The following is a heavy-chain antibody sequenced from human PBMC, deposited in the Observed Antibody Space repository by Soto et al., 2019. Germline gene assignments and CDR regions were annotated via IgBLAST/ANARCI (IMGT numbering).Heavy chain of an antibody. CDR1: RGSITSFY. CDR2: ISYTGKT. CDR3: AREGNGWYYSDY. J-gene: IGHJ4*02. Sequence: PSETLSLTCTVSRGSITSFYWSWVRQTPGKGLDCIRHISYTGKTNYNPYVKSRVTIAVDTSKNRCALNLTSVTAADTAVYYCAREGNGWYYSDYWGQGALVTVSS. D-gene: IGHD6-19*01. V-gene: IGHV4-59*01.